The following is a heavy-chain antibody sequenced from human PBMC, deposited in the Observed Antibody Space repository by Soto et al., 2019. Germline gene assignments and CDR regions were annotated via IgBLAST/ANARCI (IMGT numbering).Heavy chain of an antibody. D-gene: IGHD4-17*01. V-gene: IGHV3-30-3*01. CDR2: IIYDGSRK. CDR1: GFTFNGFA. J-gene: IGHJ4*02. Sequence: QVQLVESGGGVVQPGTSLRLSCATSGFTFNGFAMHWVRQAPGKGLEWVSVIIYDGSRKYYADSVQGRFTVSRDNSKNTLYLQINSLRPEDTAGYYCARANFGDYWDYWGQGTLVTVSS. CDR3: ARANFGDYWDY.